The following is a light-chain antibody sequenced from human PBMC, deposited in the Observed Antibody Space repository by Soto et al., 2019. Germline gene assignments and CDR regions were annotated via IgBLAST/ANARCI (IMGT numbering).Light chain of an antibody. CDR1: QSVSSSY. Sequence: EIVLTQSPGTLSLSPGERATLSCRASQSVSSSYLAWYQQKPGQAPRPLIYGASSRATGIPVRFSGSGSGTAFAFTSSRLEPEDFSVYYCLQYGSSPYTFGHGTNLEIK. V-gene: IGKV3-20*01. J-gene: IGKJ2*01. CDR3: LQYGSSPYT. CDR2: GAS.